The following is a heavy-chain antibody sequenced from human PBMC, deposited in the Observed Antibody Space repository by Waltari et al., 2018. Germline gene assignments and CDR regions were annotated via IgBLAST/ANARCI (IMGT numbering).Heavy chain of an antibody. V-gene: IGHV3-30*01. CDR3: ARGPLYDSSGQLGY. CDR1: GFTFSSYA. J-gene: IGHJ4*02. CDR2: ISYDGSNK. Sequence: QVQLVESGGGVVQPGRSLRLSCAASGFTFSSYAMHWVRQAPGKGLEWVAVISYDGSNKYYADSVKGRFTIARDNSKNTLYLQMNSLRAEDTAVYYCARGPLYDSSGQLGYWGQGTLVTVSS. D-gene: IGHD3-22*01.